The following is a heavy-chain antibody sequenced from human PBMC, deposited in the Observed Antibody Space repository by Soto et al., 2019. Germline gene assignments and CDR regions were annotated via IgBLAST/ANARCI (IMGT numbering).Heavy chain of an antibody. CDR1: GFTFSGFG. D-gene: IGHD4-17*01. CDR3: ARGRGGSYGGNSAHFDI. Sequence: QVQLVESGGGVVQRGTSLRLSCKASGFTFSGFGMHWVRQAPGKGLEWVAVIWYGGSKKYYADCVKGRFTISRDNSKNALYLQMNSLRAEDTAVYYCARGRGGSYGGNSAHFDIWGQGTLVTVSS. J-gene: IGHJ3*02. CDR2: IWYGGSKK. V-gene: IGHV3-33*01.